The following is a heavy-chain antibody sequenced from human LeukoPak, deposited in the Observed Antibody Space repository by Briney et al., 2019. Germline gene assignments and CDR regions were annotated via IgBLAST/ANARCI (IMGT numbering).Heavy chain of an antibody. V-gene: IGHV1-69*06. CDR2: IIPIFGTA. CDR3: AMGVGAPEDLAVAADFDY. CDR1: GGTFSSYV. J-gene: IGHJ4*02. Sequence: SVKVSCKASGGTFSSYVINWVRQAPGQGLEWMGGIIPIFGTANYAQKFQGRVTITADKSTSTAYMELSSLRSEDTAVYYCAMGVGAPEDLAVAADFDYWGKGTLVTVSS. D-gene: IGHD6-19*01.